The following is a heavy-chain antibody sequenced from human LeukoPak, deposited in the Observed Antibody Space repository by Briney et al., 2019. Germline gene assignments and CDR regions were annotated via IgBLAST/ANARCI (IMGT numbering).Heavy chain of an antibody. CDR1: GYTFSNYW. CDR3: ARLDCSSDRCGRDDDAFDV. V-gene: IGHV5-51*01. Sequence: GESLKISCQGSGYTFSNYWIGWVRQMPGKGLESVGIIYPRDSDTRYSPSFEGQVTISADKSISTAYLQWNSLKASDTGMYYCARLDCSSDRCGRDDDAFDVWGKGTMVTVSS. J-gene: IGHJ3*01. CDR2: IYPRDSDT. D-gene: IGHD6-19*01.